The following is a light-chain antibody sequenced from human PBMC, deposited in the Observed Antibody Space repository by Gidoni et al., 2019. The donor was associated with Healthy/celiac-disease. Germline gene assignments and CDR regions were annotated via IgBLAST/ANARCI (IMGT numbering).Light chain of an antibody. CDR2: KDS. Sequence: SYELTQPPSGSVPPGQTARITCSGDALQKQYAYWYQQKPGQAPVLVIYKDSERPSGIPERFSGSSSGTTVTLTISGVQAEDEADYYCQSADSSGIWVFGGGTKLTVL. J-gene: IGLJ3*02. V-gene: IGLV3-25*03. CDR1: ALQKQY. CDR3: QSADSSGIWV.